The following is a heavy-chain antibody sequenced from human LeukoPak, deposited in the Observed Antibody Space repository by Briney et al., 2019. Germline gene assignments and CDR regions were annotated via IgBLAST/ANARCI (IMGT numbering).Heavy chain of an antibody. V-gene: IGHV1-2*02. CDR3: ARKGGGGDY. CDR1: GYTFTGYY. D-gene: IGHD3-16*01. Sequence: ASVKVSCKASGYTFTGYYIHWVRQAPGQGLEWMGWINPDSGGTNYAQNFHGRVTMTRDTSISTAYMAVSRLRSDDTAVYYCARKGGGGDYWGQGTLVTVSS. CDR2: INPDSGGT. J-gene: IGHJ4*02.